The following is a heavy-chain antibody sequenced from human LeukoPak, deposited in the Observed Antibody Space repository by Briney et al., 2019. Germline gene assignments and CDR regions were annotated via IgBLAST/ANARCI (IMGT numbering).Heavy chain of an antibody. V-gene: IGHV3-30-3*01. CDR1: GFTFSSYG. CDR3: TRGTNDYGGIERKKPFDY. J-gene: IGHJ4*02. Sequence: GGSLRLSCAASGFTFSSYGMRWVRQAPGKGLEWVAVISYDGSNKYYVHSVKGRFTISRDNSKNTLYLQMSSLRAEDTAVYYCTRGTNDYGGIERKKPFDYWGQGTLVTVSS. CDR2: ISYDGSNK. D-gene: IGHD4-23*01.